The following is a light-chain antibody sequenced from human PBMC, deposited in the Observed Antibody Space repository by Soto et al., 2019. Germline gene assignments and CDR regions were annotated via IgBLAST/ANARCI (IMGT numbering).Light chain of an antibody. J-gene: IGLJ3*02. Sequence: QSVLTQPASVSGSPGQSITISCIVTSSNVGGYNYVSWYQQHPGKAPKLMIYEVSNRPSGVSNRFSGSKSGNTASLTISGLQAEDEADYYCSSYTSSSTWVFGGGTQLTVL. V-gene: IGLV2-14*01. CDR3: SSYTSSSTWV. CDR2: EVS. CDR1: SSNVGGYNY.